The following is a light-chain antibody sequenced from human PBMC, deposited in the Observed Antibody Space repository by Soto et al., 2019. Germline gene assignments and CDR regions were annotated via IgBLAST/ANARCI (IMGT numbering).Light chain of an antibody. Sequence: EIVLTQSPATLSLSPGERATFSCKASQSVGTSLAWFQQKPGQAPRLLIYDASVRATGIPARFSGSGSGTDFTLTISRLQPEDIAMYYCQQSSNWPPRTFGRGTRVE. CDR2: DAS. CDR1: QSVGTS. J-gene: IGKJ1*01. V-gene: IGKV3-11*01. CDR3: QQSSNWPPRT.